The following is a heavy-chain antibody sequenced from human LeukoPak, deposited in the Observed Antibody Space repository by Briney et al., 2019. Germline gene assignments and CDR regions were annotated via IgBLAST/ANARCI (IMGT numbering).Heavy chain of an antibody. CDR1: GYTFTAYY. CDR3: AREGEIVVVPAAAIDY. Sequence: ASVKVSCKASGYTFTAYYIHWVRQAPGQGLEWMGWINPNSGDTNYAQKFQGRVTMTRDTSTMTRDTSISTAYMELSRLRSDDTAVYYCAREGEIVVVPAAAIDYWGQGTLVTVSS. D-gene: IGHD2-2*01. V-gene: IGHV1-2*02. CDR2: INPNSGDT. J-gene: IGHJ4*02.